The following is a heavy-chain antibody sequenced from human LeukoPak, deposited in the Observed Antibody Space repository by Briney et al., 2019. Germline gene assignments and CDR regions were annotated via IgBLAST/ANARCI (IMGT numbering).Heavy chain of an antibody. CDR2: IKQDGSEK. D-gene: IGHD3-3*01. J-gene: IGHJ4*02. Sequence: PGGSLRLSCAASGFTFSSYWMSWVRQAPGKGLEWVANIKQDGSEKYYVDSVKGRFTMSRDNAKNSLYLQMNSLRAEDTAVYYCARDLSDFWSGYYPDYWGQGTLVTVSS. V-gene: IGHV3-7*01. CDR3: ARDLSDFWSGYYPDY. CDR1: GFTFSSYW.